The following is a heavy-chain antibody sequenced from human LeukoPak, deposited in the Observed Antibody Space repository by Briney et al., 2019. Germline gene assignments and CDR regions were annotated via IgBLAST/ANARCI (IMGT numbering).Heavy chain of an antibody. Sequence: GGSLRLSCAASGFTFSYYGMDWVRQAPGEGLEHVSAISSNGGSTYYANSVRGRFTISRDNSKNTLYLQMVSLRAEDMAVYYCARGISGWYFDPWGQGTLVTVSS. CDR1: GFTFSYYG. J-gene: IGHJ5*02. CDR2: ISSNGGST. V-gene: IGHV3-64*01. CDR3: ARGISGWYFDP. D-gene: IGHD6-19*01.